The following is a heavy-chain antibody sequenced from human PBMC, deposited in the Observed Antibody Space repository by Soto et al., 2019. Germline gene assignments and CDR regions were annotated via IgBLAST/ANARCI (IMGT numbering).Heavy chain of an antibody. J-gene: IGHJ4*01. V-gene: IGHV4-30-2*01. CDR1: GGSISSGGYS. CDR3: TTDSYIDMPIVRFDY. CDR2: IYHSGST. D-gene: IGHD2-15*01. Sequence: SETLSLTCAVSGGSISSGGYSWSWIRQPPGKGLEWIGYIYHSGSTYYNPSLKSRVTISVDRSKNQFSLKIEDTAVYYCTTDSYIDMPIVRFDYWGHGTLVTVSS.